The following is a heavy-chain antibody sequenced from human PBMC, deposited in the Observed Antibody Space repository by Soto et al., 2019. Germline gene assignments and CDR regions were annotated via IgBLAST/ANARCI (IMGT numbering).Heavy chain of an antibody. D-gene: IGHD4-17*01. CDR1: GGSISSGGYY. V-gene: IGHV4-31*03. CDR2: IYYSGST. CDR3: ARVRATVTTQYRMDV. J-gene: IGHJ6*02. Sequence: PSETLSLTCTVSGGSISSGGYYWSWIRQHPGKGLEWIGYIYYSGSTYYNPSLKSRVTISVDTSKNQFSLKLSSVTAADTAVYYCARVRATVTTQYRMDVWGRGTTV.